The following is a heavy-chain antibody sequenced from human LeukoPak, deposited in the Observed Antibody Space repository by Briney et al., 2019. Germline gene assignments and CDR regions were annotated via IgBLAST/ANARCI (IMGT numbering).Heavy chain of an antibody. J-gene: IGHJ4*02. D-gene: IGHD2-2*01. CDR3: ARDYCSSTSCLFDY. CDR2: IWNDGSNK. Sequence: TGGSLRLSCAASGFTFSSYWMHWVRQAPGQGLEWVAVIWNDGSNKYYVDSVKGRFTISRDNSKNTLYLQMNSLRTEDTAVYYCARDYCSSTSCLFDYWGQGTLVTVSS. V-gene: IGHV3-33*08. CDR1: GFTFSSYW.